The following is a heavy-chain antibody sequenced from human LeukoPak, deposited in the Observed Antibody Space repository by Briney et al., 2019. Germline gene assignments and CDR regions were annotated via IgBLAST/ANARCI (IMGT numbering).Heavy chain of an antibody. V-gene: IGHV3-30-3*01. Sequence: GESLRLSCAASGFTFSSYAMHWVRQAPGKGLEWVAVISYDGSNKYYADSVKGRFTISRDNSKNTLYLQMNSLRAEDTAVYYCARAVVSIAAAGYFDYWGQGTLVTVSS. CDR3: ARAVVSIAAAGYFDY. CDR2: ISYDGSNK. D-gene: IGHD6-13*01. J-gene: IGHJ4*02. CDR1: GFTFSSYA.